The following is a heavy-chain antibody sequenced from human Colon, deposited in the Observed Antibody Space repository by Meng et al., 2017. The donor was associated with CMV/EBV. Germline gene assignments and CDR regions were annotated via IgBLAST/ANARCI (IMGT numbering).Heavy chain of an antibody. J-gene: IGHJ4*02. D-gene: IGHD3-16*02. CDR3: ACLRLGGLSPDY. V-gene: IGHV3-23*01. CDR1: GFTFTKYD. Sequence: GGSLRLSCSASGFTFTKYDMSWVRQAPGKGLEWVSSIGGGGVNPYYSDAAEGRFTISRDNAKNSLYLQLSRLRAEDTAVYYCACLRLGGLSPDYWGQGTLVTVSS. CDR2: IGGGGVNP.